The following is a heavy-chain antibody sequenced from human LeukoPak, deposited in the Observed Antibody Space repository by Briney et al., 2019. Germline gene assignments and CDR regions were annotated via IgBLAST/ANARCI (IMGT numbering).Heavy chain of an antibody. CDR2: ISNSGSTI. CDR3: ARDRRGWWDKIDY. Sequence: KSGGSLRLSCAASGFSFNNYAMSWARQAPGKGLEWASYISNSGSTIYYADSVKGRFTISRDNAKNSLYLQMNSLRAEDTAVYYCARDRRGWWDKIDYWGQGTLVTVSS. V-gene: IGHV3-11*04. CDR1: GFSFNNYA. D-gene: IGHD6-19*01. J-gene: IGHJ4*02.